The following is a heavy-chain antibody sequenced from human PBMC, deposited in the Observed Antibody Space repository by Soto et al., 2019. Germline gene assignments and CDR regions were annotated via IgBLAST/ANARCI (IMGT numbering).Heavy chain of an antibody. CDR2: MNPNSGNT. J-gene: IGHJ3*02. CDR1: GYTFTSYD. V-gene: IGHV1-8*01. CDR3: ARGLIVATDDAFDI. D-gene: IGHD5-12*01. Sequence: ASVKVSCKASGYTFTSYDINWVRQATGQGLEWIGWMNPNSGNTGYAQKFQGRVTMTRNTSISTAYMELSSLRSEDTAVYYCARGLIVATDDAFDIWGQGTMVTVSS.